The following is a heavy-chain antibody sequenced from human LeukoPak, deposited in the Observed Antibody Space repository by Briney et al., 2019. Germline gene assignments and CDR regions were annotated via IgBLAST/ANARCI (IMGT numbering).Heavy chain of an antibody. Sequence: PGRSLRLSCAASGFTFSSYAMHWVRQAPGKGLEWVAVISYDGSNKYYADSVKGRFTISRDNSKNTLYLQMNSLRAEDTAVYYCAREALRFLEWLSAFDIWGQGTMVTVSS. J-gene: IGHJ3*02. CDR1: GFTFSSYA. D-gene: IGHD3-3*01. V-gene: IGHV3-30-3*01. CDR2: ISYDGSNK. CDR3: AREALRFLEWLSAFDI.